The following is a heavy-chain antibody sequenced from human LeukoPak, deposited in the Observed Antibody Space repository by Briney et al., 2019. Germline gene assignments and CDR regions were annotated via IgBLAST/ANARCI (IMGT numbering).Heavy chain of an antibody. V-gene: IGHV4-59*08. CDR3: ARVRWLQLGYFDY. CDR2: MYHSGST. Sequence: SETLSLTSTDPRGSICNYISSWIRHPPRKGLECIWNMYHSGSTYHNASVKGRVTIPVDTSKNQVSLKLTTLTAADTAVYYCARVRWLQLGYFDYWGQGTQVTVSS. J-gene: IGHJ4*02. D-gene: IGHD5-24*01. CDR1: RGSICNYI.